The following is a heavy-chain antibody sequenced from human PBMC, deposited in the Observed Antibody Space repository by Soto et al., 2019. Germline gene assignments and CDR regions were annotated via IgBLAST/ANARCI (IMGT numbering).Heavy chain of an antibody. D-gene: IGHD2-2*01. J-gene: IGHJ6*02. CDR2: INAGNGNT. CDR3: ARGRYCSSTSCYGAYYGMDV. V-gene: IGHV1-3*01. CDR1: GYTFTSYA. Sequence: QVQLVQSGAEVKKPGASVKVSCKASGYTFTSYAMHWVRQAPGQRLEWMGWINAGNGNTKYSQKFQGRVTITRDTAASTAYMELSSLRSEDTAVYYCARGRYCSSTSCYGAYYGMDVWGQGTTVTVSS.